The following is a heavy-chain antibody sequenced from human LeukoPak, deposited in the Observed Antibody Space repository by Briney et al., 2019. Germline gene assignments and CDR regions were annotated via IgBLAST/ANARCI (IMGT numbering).Heavy chain of an antibody. V-gene: IGHV3-9*01. D-gene: IGHD2-15*01. CDR1: GFTFDDYA. J-gene: IGHJ6*02. CDR2: ISWSSGSI. Sequence: GRSLRLSCAASGFTFDDYAMHWVRQAPGKGLEWVSGISWSSGSIGYADSVKGRFTISRDNAKNSLYLQMNSLRAEDTALYYCAKDIGGGIVVVAATRGGGDYYYYYGMDVWGQGTTVTVSS. CDR3: AKDIGGGIVVVAATRGGGDYYYYYGMDV.